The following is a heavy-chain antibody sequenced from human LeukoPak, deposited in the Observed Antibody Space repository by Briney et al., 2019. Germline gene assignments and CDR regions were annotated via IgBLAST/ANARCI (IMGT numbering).Heavy chain of an antibody. J-gene: IGHJ5*02. CDR1: GFTVSSYS. CDR3: ARAPDIVATILKDPWFDR. V-gene: IGHV3-21*01. CDR2: ISSSSSYI. Sequence: PGGSLRLSCAASGFTVSSYSMNWVRHAPGKGLELVSSISSSSSYIYYADSVKGRFTISRDNAKNSLYLQMNSLRAEDTAVYYCARAPDIVATILKDPWFDRWGEGTLVTVS. D-gene: IGHD5-12*01.